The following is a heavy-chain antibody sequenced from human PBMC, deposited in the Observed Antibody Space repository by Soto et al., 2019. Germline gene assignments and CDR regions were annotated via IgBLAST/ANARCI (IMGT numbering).Heavy chain of an antibody. CDR2: VNWDGDTT. CDR3: ARGATVTTHYQYYGMDV. D-gene: IGHD4-17*01. V-gene: IGHV3-43D*04. CDR1: GFTFDDFA. Sequence: GGSLRLSCAASGFTFDDFAMCWVRQVPGKGLEWISLVNWDGDTTFYADSVKGRFIISRDNSKNSVYLQMNSLRSDDSAIYYCARGATVTTHYQYYGMDVWGRGTTVTVSS. J-gene: IGHJ6*02.